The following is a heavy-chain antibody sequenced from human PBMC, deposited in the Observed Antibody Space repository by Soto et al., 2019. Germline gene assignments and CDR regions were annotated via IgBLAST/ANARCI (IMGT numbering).Heavy chain of an antibody. CDR3: VAEIGAKEFDN. V-gene: IGHV3-74*01. CDR2: IKSDGTRR. Sequence: GGSLRLSCAASGFSFSSYWMHWVRQVPGKGLVWVSRIKSDGTRRDYAESVKGRFTISRDNAKNTLYLRMISLRVEDTAVYYCVAEIGAKEFDNWGQGTVVTVSS. J-gene: IGHJ3*02. D-gene: IGHD3-10*01. CDR1: GFSFSSYW.